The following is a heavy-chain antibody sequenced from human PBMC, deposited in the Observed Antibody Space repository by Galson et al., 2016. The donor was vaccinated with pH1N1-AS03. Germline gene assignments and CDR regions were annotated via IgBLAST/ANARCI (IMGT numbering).Heavy chain of an antibody. CDR1: GYTFTTYD. CDR3: ARGVVDCSGPACSGTLRFDP. V-gene: IGHV1-8*03. Sequence: SVKVSCKASGYTFTTYDINWVRQAPGQGLEWMVWMNPDSGNTGYAPSFQGRVTITRDTSISTAYMELSSLGSEDTAVYHCARGVVDCSGPACSGTLRFDPWGQGTLVTVSS. CDR2: MNPDSGNT. J-gene: IGHJ5*02. D-gene: IGHD2-15*01.